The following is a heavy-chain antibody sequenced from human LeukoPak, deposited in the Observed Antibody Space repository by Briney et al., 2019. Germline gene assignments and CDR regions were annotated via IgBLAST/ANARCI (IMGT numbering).Heavy chain of an antibody. J-gene: IGHJ4*02. CDR1: GGSISSSSYY. Sequence: SETLSLTCTVSGGSISSSSYYWGWIRQPPGKGLEWIGSIYYSGSTYYNPSLKSRVTISVDTSKNQFSLKLSSVTAADTAVYYCASIRGYSFFTVGYWGQGTLVTVSS. CDR2: IYYSGST. D-gene: IGHD5-18*01. V-gene: IGHV4-39*07. CDR3: ASIRGYSFFTVGY.